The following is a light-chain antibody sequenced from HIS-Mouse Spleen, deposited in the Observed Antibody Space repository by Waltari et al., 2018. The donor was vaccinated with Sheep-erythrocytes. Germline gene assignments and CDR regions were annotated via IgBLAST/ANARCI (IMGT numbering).Light chain of an antibody. J-gene: IGLJ3*02. CDR1: SSHVGGYNY. Sequence: QSALTQPASVSGSPGQSITISCTGTSSHVGGYNYVSWYQQHPGKAPKLMIYEVGNRPSGVSNRFSGSKSGNTASLTISGLQAEDEADYYCSSYTSSSTWVFGGGTKLTVL. V-gene: IGLV2-14*01. CDR3: SSYTSSSTWV. CDR2: EVG.